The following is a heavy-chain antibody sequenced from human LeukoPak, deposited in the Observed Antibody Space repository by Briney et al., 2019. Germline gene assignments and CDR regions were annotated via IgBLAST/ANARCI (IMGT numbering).Heavy chain of an antibody. V-gene: IGHV3-21*01. D-gene: IGHD1-26*01. CDR1: GFTFSSYA. Sequence: PGGSLRLSCAASGFTFSSYAMNWVRQAPGKGLEWVSSISSSSSYIYYADSVKGRFTISRDNAKNSLYLQMNSLRAEDTAVYYCAREEYSGSYYFDYWGQGTLVTVSS. CDR2: ISSSSSYI. J-gene: IGHJ4*02. CDR3: AREEYSGSYYFDY.